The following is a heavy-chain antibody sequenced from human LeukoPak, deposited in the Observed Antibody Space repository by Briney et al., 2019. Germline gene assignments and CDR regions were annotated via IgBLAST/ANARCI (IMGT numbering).Heavy chain of an antibody. D-gene: IGHD3-22*01. Sequence: SETLSLTFNVSGGSISGYYWSWIRQPPGKRLEYIGYIYHSGSTNYNPSLRSRVTISVDTSKNHFSLKLTSVTAADTALYYCARRHSSGDFFDYWGQGTLVTVSS. CDR1: GGSISGYY. CDR3: ARRHSSGDFFDY. CDR2: IYHSGST. V-gene: IGHV4-59*01. J-gene: IGHJ4*02.